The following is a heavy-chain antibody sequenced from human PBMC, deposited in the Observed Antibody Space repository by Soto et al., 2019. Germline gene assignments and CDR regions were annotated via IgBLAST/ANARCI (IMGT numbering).Heavy chain of an antibody. Sequence: SETLSLTCTVSGASVSSGAYYWGWVRQRPGRGLEWIGYIYESGYTYYNTSLKSRLTISLVRSNNQLSLGLTSVTPADTAVLHCVRDMRNKATVYPGLDTWGQETLDTVSS. CDR1: GASVSSGAYY. J-gene: IGHJ5*02. CDR3: VRDMRNKATVYPGLDT. V-gene: IGHV4-31*03. CDR2: IYESGYT. D-gene: IGHD3-16*02.